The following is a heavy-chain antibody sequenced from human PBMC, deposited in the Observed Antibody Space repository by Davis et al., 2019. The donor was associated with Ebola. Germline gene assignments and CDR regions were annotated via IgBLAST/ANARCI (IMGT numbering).Heavy chain of an antibody. V-gene: IGHV4-39*01. D-gene: IGHD6-19*01. CDR3: ARQQGWVY. CDR2: IYYSGST. CDR1: GGSISSSSYY. Sequence: PSETLSLTCTVSGGSISSSSYYWSWIRQPPGKGLEWIGSIYYSGSTYYNPSLKSRVTISVDTSKNQFSLKLSSVTAADTAVYYCARQQGWVYWGQGTLVTVSS. J-gene: IGHJ4*02.